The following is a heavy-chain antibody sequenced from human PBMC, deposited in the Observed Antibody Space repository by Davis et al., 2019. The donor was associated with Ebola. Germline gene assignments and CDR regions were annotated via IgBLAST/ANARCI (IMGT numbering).Heavy chain of an antibody. Sequence: PSETLSLTCTVSGGSISSGDYYWSWIRQHPGKGLGWIWYIYYSGSTYYNPSLKSRVTISVDTSKNQFSLKLSSVTAADTAVYYCARGRLGSMIKKGHCSSTSCRSKPPGPAYYYGMDVWGQGTTVTVSS. V-gene: IGHV4-31*03. CDR1: GGSISSGDYY. J-gene: IGHJ6*02. CDR2: IYYSGST. D-gene: IGHD2-2*01. CDR3: ARGRLGSMIKKGHCSSTSCRSKPPGPAYYYGMDV.